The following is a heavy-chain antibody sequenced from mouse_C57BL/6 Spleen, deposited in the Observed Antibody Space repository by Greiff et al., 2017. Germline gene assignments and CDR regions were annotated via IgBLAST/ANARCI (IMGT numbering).Heavy chain of an antibody. CDR2: IYPGDGDT. V-gene: IGHV1-82*01. D-gene: IGHD1-1*01. J-gene: IGHJ2*01. CDR1: GYAFSSSW. CDR3: ARGIITTVVAVDY. Sequence: QVQLQQSGPELVKPGASVKISCKASGYAFSSSWMNWVKQRPGKGLEWIGRIYPGDGDTNYNGKFKGKATLTADKSSSTAYMQLSSLTSEDSAVYFCARGIITTVVAVDYWGQGTTPTVSS.